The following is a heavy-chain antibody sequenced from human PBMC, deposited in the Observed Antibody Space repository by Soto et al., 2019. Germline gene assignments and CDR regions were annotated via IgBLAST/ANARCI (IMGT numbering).Heavy chain of an antibody. J-gene: IGHJ4*02. CDR2: INPTSGGT. D-gene: IGHD6-19*01. V-gene: IGHV1-2*02. CDR3: ARASAVAGGSSNSLPNHY. CDR1: GYTFTDYY. Sequence: QVQLVQSGAEVKKPGASVKVSCKASGYTFTDYYIHWVRQAPGQGLEWMGWINPTSGGTSYAHNFQGRVTMTRDTSISAAYMELRRLSSDDTAVYYCARASAVAGGSSNSLPNHYWVQGTLVTVSS.